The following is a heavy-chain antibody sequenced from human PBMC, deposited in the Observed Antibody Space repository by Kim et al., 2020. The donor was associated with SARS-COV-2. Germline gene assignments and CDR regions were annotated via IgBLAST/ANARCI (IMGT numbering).Heavy chain of an antibody. CDR3: AKAPGGRHYFDY. CDR1: GFTFDDYA. V-gene: IGHV3-9*01. D-gene: IGHD1-26*01. J-gene: IGHJ4*02. Sequence: GGSLRLSCAASGFTFDDYAMHWVRQAPGKGLEWVSGISWNSGSIGYADSVKGRFTISRDNAKNSLYLQMNSLRAEDTALYYCAKAPGGRHYFDYWGQGTLVTVSS. CDR2: ISWNSGSI.